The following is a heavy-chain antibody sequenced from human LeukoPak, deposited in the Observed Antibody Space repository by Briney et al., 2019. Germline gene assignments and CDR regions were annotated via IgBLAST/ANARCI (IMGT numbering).Heavy chain of an antibody. CDR3: ARENPSGYYNRPIDY. CDR2: IYYSGSS. V-gene: IGHV4-59*01. J-gene: IGHJ4*02. Sequence: PSETLSLTCTVSGASISSYYWSWIRQPPGKGLEWIGDIYYSGSSKYNPSLKSRVTMSVDTSKNQFSLKLSSVTAADTAIYYCARENPSGYYNRPIDYWGQGTLVTVSS. CDR1: GASISSYY. D-gene: IGHD3-22*01.